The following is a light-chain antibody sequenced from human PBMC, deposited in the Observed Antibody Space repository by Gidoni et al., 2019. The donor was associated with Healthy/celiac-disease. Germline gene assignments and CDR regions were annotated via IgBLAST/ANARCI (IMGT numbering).Light chain of an antibody. Sequence: DIVMTQSPLSLPVTPGEPASISCRSSQSLLHSNGYNYLDWYLQKPGQSPQLLIYLGSNRASGVPDRFSGRGSGTDFTLQIRRVEAEDVGVYYCMQALQTPLTFGGGTKVEIK. V-gene: IGKV2-28*01. CDR2: LGS. CDR1: QSLLHSNGYNY. J-gene: IGKJ4*01. CDR3: MQALQTPLT.